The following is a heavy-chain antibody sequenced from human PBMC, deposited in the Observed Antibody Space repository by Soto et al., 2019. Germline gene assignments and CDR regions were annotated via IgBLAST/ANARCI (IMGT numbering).Heavy chain of an antibody. CDR1: GGSFSSNSHF. J-gene: IGHJ2*01. Sequence: QLQESGPGLAQPSETLSLTCTVSGGSFSSNSHFWAWIRQPPGKGLEWIGSTYFGVNSRYNPSPEXRXTXXVDTSKYQFSRKVNAVTAADTAIYSCARSETAGNPHLYFDRWGRGTLVTVSS. V-gene: IGHV4-39*01. CDR3: ARSETAGNPHLYFDR. CDR2: TYFGVNS. D-gene: IGHD6-13*01.